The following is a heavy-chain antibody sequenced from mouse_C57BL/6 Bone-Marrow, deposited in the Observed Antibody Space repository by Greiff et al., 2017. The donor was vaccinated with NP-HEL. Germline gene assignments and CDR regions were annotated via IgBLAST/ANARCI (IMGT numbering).Heavy chain of an antibody. CDR2: IYPRSGNT. J-gene: IGHJ1*03. V-gene: IGHV1-81*01. CDR3: ATYYYGPYWYFDV. D-gene: IGHD1-1*01. CDR1: GYTFTSYG. Sequence: LQESGAELARPGASVKLSCKASGYTFTSYGISWVKQRTGQGLEWIGEIYPRSGNTYYNEKFKGKATLTADKSSSTAYMELRSLTSEDSAVYFCATYYYGPYWYFDVWGTGTTVTVSS.